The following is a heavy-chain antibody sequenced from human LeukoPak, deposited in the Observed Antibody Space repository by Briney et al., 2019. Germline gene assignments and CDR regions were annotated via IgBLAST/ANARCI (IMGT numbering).Heavy chain of an antibody. CDR3: AKLPTGIAAAGYYFDY. CDR2: ISGGGGST. V-gene: IGHV3-23*01. J-gene: IGHJ4*02. CDR1: GFTFSSYA. Sequence: GGSLRLSCAASGFTFSSYAMSWVRQAPGKGLEWVSAISGGGGSTYYADSVKGRFTISRDNSKNTLYLQMNSLRAEDTAVYYCAKLPTGIAAAGYYFDYWGQGTLVTVSS. D-gene: IGHD6-13*01.